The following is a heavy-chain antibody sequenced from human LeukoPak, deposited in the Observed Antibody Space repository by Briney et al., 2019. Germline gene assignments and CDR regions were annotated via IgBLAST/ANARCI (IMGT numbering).Heavy chain of an antibody. CDR1: GGSISSGDYY. CDR2: IYYSGST. Sequence: SQTLSLTCTVSGGSISSGDYYWSWIRQPPGKGLEWIGYIYYSGSTYYNPSLKSRVTISVDTSKNQFSLKLSSVTAADTAVYYCARDSPLAAAGTGTRAFDIWGQGTMVTDSS. V-gene: IGHV4-30-4*01. D-gene: IGHD6-13*01. J-gene: IGHJ3*02. CDR3: ARDSPLAAAGTGTRAFDI.